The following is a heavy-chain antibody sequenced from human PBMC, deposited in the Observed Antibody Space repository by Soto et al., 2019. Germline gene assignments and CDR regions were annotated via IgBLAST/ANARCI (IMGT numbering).Heavy chain of an antibody. Sequence: QVQLVESGGGVVQPGGSLRLSCAASGFTFSSYGMQWVRQSPGEGLEWVAIMAHDGTNQYYGDSVKGRFTISRDNSKNTLYLQMDGLRPEDTSVYYCARSSGGSSYYPPDYWGQGTLVTVSS. J-gene: IGHJ4*02. CDR2: MAHDGTNQ. D-gene: IGHD2-15*01. V-gene: IGHV3-30*03. CDR3: ARSSGGSSYYPPDY. CDR1: GFTFSSYG.